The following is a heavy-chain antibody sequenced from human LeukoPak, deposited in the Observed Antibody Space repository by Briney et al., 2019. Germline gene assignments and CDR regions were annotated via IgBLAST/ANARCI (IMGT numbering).Heavy chain of an antibody. CDR1: GFIFSNFA. V-gene: IGHV3-23*01. CDR2: ISEGGDKT. Sequence: GGSLRLSCAASGFIFSNFAISWVRQAPGKGLEWVSSISEGGDKTYYADSVKGRFTISRDNSKNMLYLQMNSLRDEDTAVYYCANQSLQLMLRIGDDSWGQGTLVTVSS. CDR3: ANQSLQLMLRIGDDS. J-gene: IGHJ5*01. D-gene: IGHD3-16*01.